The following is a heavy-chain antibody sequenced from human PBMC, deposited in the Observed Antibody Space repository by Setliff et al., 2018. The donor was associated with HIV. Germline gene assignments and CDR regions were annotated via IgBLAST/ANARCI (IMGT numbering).Heavy chain of an antibody. J-gene: IGHJ6*03. D-gene: IGHD2-2*01. Sequence: PSETLSLTCTVPGGSISGYYWSWIRQPPGKGLEYIGSIFFTGNTIYNPSLKARVTLSVDMSKNQVFLRLSSVTAADTAVYYCVRGYCSSTTCYEDYYYMDVWGKGSTVTVSS. V-gene: IGHV4-59*01. CDR3: VRGYCSSTTCYEDYYYMDV. CDR2: IFFTGNT. CDR1: GGSISGYY.